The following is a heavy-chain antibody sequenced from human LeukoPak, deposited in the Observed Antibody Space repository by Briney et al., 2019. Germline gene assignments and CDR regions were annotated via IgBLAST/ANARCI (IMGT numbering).Heavy chain of an antibody. CDR2: IYHSGST. CDR3: ARETDSSGSFDY. D-gene: IGHD3-22*01. CDR1: GGSISSGGYS. V-gene: IGHV4-30-2*01. Sequence: SETLSLTCAVSGGSISSGGYSWSWLRQPPGKGLEWIGYIYHSGSTYYNPSLKSRVTISVDTSKNQFSLKLSSVTAADTAVYYCARETDSSGSFDYWGQGTLVTVSS. J-gene: IGHJ4*02.